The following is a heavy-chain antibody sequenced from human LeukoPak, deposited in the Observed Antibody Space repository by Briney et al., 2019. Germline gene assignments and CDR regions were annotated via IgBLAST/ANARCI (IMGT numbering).Heavy chain of an antibody. J-gene: IGHJ4*02. CDR1: GFTFSSYE. D-gene: IGHD3-22*01. Sequence: GGSLRLSCAASGFTFSSYEMNWVRQAPGKGLEWVSYISSSGSTIYYADSVKGRFTISRDNAKNSLYLQMNSLRAEDTAVYYCARDPTYGRYYYDSSGCFDYRGQGTLVTVSS. V-gene: IGHV3-48*03. CDR2: ISSSGSTI. CDR3: ARDPTYGRYYYDSSGCFDY.